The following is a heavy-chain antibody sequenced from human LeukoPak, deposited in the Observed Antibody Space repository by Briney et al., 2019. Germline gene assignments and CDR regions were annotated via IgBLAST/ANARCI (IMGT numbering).Heavy chain of an antibody. CDR1: GFTVSSND. CDR3: AKDRWDIVVVDAFDI. CDR2: IYSGGST. V-gene: IGHV3-53*04. Sequence: PGGSLRLSCAASGFTVSSNDMTWVRQAPGKGLEWVSVIYSGGSTYYADSVKGRFTISRHNSKNTLYLQMNSLRAEDTAVYYCAKDRWDIVVVDAFDIWGQGTMVTVSS. J-gene: IGHJ3*02. D-gene: IGHD2-2*01.